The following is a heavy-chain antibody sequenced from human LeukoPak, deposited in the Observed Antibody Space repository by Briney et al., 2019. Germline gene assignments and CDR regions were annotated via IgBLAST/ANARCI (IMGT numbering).Heavy chain of an antibody. CDR3: AKEGGFYGSGSPRGMDV. D-gene: IGHD3-10*01. J-gene: IGHJ6*02. V-gene: IGHV3-30*18. CDR2: ISYDGSNK. CDR1: GFTFSSYG. Sequence: GGSLRLSCAASGFTFSSYGMHWVRQAPGKGLEWVAVISYDGSNKYYADSVKGRFTISRDNSKNTLYLQMNSLRAEDTAVYYCAKEGGFYGSGSPRGMDVWGQGTTVTVSS.